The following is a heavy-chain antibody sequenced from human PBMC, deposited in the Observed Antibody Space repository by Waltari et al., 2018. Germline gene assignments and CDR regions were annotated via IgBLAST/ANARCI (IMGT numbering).Heavy chain of an antibody. J-gene: IGHJ4*02. V-gene: IGHV1-2*02. CDR2: INPNSGGT. CDR3: ARVGYYDSSGYYYPPFDY. Sequence: QVQLVQSGAEVKKPGASMKVSCKASGYTFTGYYMHWMRQAPGQGLEWMGWINPNSGGTNYAQKFQGRVTMTRDTSISTAYMELSRLRSDDTAVYYCARVGYYDSSGYYYPPFDYWGQGTLVTVSS. CDR1: GYTFTGYY. D-gene: IGHD3-22*01.